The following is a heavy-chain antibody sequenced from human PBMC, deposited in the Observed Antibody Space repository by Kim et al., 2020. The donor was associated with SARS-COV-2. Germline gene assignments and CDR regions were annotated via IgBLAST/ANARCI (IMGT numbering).Heavy chain of an antibody. CDR1: GYSFTTYY. CDR3: ARRSFPPSVYGMDV. CDR2: INPSSGST. V-gene: IGHV1-46*01. J-gene: IGHJ6*02. Sequence: SVKVSCKASGYSFTTYYMHWVRQAPGQGLEWMGLINPSSGSTRYAQNFQGRVTMTRDTSTSTVYMELSSLRSEDTALYYCARRSFPPSVYGMDVWGHGTTVTVAS.